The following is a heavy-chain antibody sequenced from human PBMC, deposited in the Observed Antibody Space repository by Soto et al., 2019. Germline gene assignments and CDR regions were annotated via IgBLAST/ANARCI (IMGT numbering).Heavy chain of an antibody. J-gene: IGHJ4*02. Sequence: QVQLVESGGGVVQPGRSLRLSCAASGFTFSTYAMHWVRQAPGKGLEWVAVISYDGSNQYYADSVKGRFTISRDNSKNTLYLPMNSLRTEDTAVYYCARDRDCSGGSCPSLIVDYWGQGTLVTVSS. D-gene: IGHD2-15*01. CDR2: ISYDGSNQ. CDR3: ARDRDCSGGSCPSLIVDY. V-gene: IGHV3-30-3*01. CDR1: GFTFSTYA.